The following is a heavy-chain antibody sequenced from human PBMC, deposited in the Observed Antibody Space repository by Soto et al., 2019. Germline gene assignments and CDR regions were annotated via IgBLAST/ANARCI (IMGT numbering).Heavy chain of an antibody. D-gene: IGHD2-8*01. V-gene: IGHV1-2*04. J-gene: IGHJ6*02. CDR1: GYSFTDYH. CDR2: INPKSGGT. CDR3: ARGDSTDCSNGVCSFFYNHDMDV. Sequence: ASVKVSCKASGYSFTDYHIHWVRQAPGQGREWLGRINPKSGGTSTAQKFQGWVTLTTDTSISTASMELTRLTSDDTAIYYCARGDSTDCSNGVCSFFYNHDMDVWGQGXTVTVYS.